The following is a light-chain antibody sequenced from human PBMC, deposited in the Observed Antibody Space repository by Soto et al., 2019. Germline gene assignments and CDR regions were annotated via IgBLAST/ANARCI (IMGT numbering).Light chain of an antibody. J-gene: IGLJ1*01. V-gene: IGLV2-14*01. CDR3: SSYTSSSTLVV. CDR2: ELR. Sequence: QSALTQPASVSGSPGQSTTISCTGTSSDVGGYNYVSWYQQHPGKAPKLMIYELRNRPSGVSNRFSGSKSGNTASLTISGLQAEDEADYYCSSYTSSSTLVVFGTGTKVTVL. CDR1: SSDVGGYNY.